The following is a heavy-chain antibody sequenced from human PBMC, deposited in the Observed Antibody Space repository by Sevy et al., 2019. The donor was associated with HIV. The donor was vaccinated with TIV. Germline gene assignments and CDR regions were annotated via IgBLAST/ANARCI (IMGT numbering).Heavy chain of an antibody. D-gene: IGHD5-12*01. CDR2: IIPLVNIT. J-gene: IGHJ3*02. CDR3: ARAAQKATIVDAFDI. V-gene: IGHV1-69*10. CDR1: GGTFSSYA. Sequence: ASVKVSCKTSGGTFSSYAFSWVRQAPGQGLEWTGGIIPLVNITDYAQKFQGRVTITADKSTSTAYMELSSLRSEDTAVYYCARAAQKATIVDAFDIWGHGTMVTVSS.